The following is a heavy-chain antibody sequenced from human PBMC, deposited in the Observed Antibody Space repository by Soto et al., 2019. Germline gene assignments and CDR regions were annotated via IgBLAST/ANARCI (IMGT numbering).Heavy chain of an antibody. V-gene: IGHV4-61*01. CDR3: ARGGRAYCGGDCYIFDY. J-gene: IGHJ4*02. Sequence: QVQLQESGPGLVKPSETLSLTCTVSGGSVSSGSYYWSWIRQPPGKGLEWIGYIYYSGSTNYNPSLKSRVTMSVDTSKNQFSLKLSSVTAADTAVYYCARGGRAYCGGDCYIFDYWGQGTLVTVSS. CDR1: GGSVSSGSYY. D-gene: IGHD2-21*02. CDR2: IYYSGST.